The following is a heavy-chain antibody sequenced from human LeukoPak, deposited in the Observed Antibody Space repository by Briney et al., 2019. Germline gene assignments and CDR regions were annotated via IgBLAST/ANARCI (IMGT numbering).Heavy chain of an antibody. CDR1: GYTFTSYY. CDR2: INLSSGST. J-gene: IGHJ1*01. Sequence: ASVKVSCKASGYTFTSYYMHWLRQAPGQGLEWMGIINLSSGSTTYAQKFQGRVAMTRDMSTNTVYMELNSLRSADTAVYYCAREGYCSGGTCHSGAHFQHWGQGTLVTVSS. D-gene: IGHD2-15*01. V-gene: IGHV1-46*01. CDR3: AREGYCSGGTCHSGAHFQH.